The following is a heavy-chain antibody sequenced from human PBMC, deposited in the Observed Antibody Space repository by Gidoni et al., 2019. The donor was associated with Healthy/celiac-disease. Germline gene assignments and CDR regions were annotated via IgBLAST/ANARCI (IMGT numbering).Heavy chain of an antibody. Sequence: QVQLQESGPGLVKPSQTLSLTCTVSGGSISSGGYSWSWIRQHPGKGLEWIGYIYYSGSTYYNPSRKSRVTISVDTSKNQFSLKLSSVTAADTAVYYCARGQQEQLVRIFDYWGQGTLVTVSS. CDR2: IYYSGST. CDR1: GGSISSGGYS. D-gene: IGHD6-6*01. CDR3: ARGQQEQLVRIFDY. V-gene: IGHV4-31*03. J-gene: IGHJ4*02.